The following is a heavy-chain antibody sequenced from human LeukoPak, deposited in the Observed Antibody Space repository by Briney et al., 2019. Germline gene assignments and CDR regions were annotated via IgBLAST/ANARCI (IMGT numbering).Heavy chain of an antibody. CDR2: ISSNGGST. J-gene: IGHJ4*02. CDR3: ARGSPTYYYDSSGYSYYFDY. V-gene: IGHV3-64*01. CDR1: GFTFSSYA. D-gene: IGHD3-22*01. Sequence: GGSLRLSCAASGFTFSSYAMHWARQAPGKGLEYVSAISSNGGSTYYANSVKGRFTISRDNSKNTLYLQMGSLRAEDMAVYYCARGSPTYYYDSSGYSYYFDYWGQGTLVTVSS.